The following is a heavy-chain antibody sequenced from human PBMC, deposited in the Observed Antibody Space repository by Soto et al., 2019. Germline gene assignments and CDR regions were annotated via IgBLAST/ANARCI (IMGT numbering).Heavy chain of an antibody. D-gene: IGHD2-15*01. CDR3: ARDRAYCSGGSCYSEAFDI. CDR1: GGSISSGDYY. J-gene: IGHJ3*02. CDR2: IYYSGST. V-gene: IGHV4-30-4*01. Sequence: TLSLTCTVSGGSISSGDYYWSWIRQPPGKGLEWIGYIYYSGSTYYNPSLKSRVTISVDTSKNQFSLKLSSVTAADTAVYYCARDRAYCSGGSCYSEAFDIWGQGTMVTVSS.